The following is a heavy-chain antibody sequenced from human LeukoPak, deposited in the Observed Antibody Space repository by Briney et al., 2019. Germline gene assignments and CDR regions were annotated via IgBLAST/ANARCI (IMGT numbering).Heavy chain of an antibody. Sequence: GESLKISCKGSGYSFTSYWIGWVRQMPGKGLEWMGIIYPGGSDARYSPSFQGQVTISADKSISTAYLQWSSLKASDTAMYYCARIEAAADYYFDYWGQGTLVTVSS. J-gene: IGHJ4*02. CDR3: ARIEAAADYYFDY. CDR2: IYPGGSDA. D-gene: IGHD6-13*01. V-gene: IGHV5-51*01. CDR1: GYSFTSYW.